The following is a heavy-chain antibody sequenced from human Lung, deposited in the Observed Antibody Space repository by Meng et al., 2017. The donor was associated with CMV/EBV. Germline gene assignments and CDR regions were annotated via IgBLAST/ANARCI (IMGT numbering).Heavy chain of an antibody. CDR3: ARDPRVKSYVVVPAAADY. V-gene: IGHV3-7*01. CDR2: IKQDGSEK. Sequence: GGSLRLSCVASGFTFNTYWMSWVRQAPGKGLEWVANIKQDGSEKYYVGSVKGRFTISRDNAKNSLYLQMNSLRAEDTAVYYCARDPRVKSYVVVPAAADYWGHGTIVTFSS. J-gene: IGHJ4*01. D-gene: IGHD2-2*01. CDR1: GFTFNTYW.